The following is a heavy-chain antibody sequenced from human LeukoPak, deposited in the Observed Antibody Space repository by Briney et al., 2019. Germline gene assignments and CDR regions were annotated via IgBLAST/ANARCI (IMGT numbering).Heavy chain of an antibody. J-gene: IGHJ2*01. V-gene: IGHV4-4*07. Sequence: SETLSLTCTVSGGSIRSYYWTWIRQPAGKGLEWIGRIYSTGSTSYNPSLKSRVTISVDTSKNQFSLKLSSVTAADTAVYYCARDGVYGGSFGWYFDLWGRGTLVTVSS. CDR1: GGSIRSYY. D-gene: IGHD2-15*01. CDR2: IYSTGST. CDR3: ARDGVYGGSFGWYFDL.